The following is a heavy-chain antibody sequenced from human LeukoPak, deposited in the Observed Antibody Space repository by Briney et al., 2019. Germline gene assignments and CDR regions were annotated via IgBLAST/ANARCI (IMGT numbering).Heavy chain of an antibody. V-gene: IGHV4-34*01. Sequence: PSETLSLTCAVYGGSFSGYYWSWIRQPPGKGLEWIGEINHSGSTNYNPSLKSRVTISVDTSKNQFSLKLSSVTAADTAVYYCASRDGSREIAFDIWGQGTMVTVSS. CDR1: GGSFSGYY. D-gene: IGHD5-24*01. CDR3: ASRDGSREIAFDI. CDR2: INHSGST. J-gene: IGHJ3*02.